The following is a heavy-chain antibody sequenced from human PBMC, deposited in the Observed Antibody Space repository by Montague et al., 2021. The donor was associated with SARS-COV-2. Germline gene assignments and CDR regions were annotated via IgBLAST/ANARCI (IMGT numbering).Heavy chain of an antibody. D-gene: IGHD3-9*01. V-gene: IGHV2-70*04. CDR2: IDWDDDK. CDR1: GFSLSTSGMR. J-gene: IGHJ4*02. CDR3: ARSYYDILTAYYTPFDY. Sequence: PPLVKPTQTLTLTCTFSGFSLSTSGMRASWIRQPPGKALEWLARIDWDDDKFYSTSLKTRLTISKDTSKNQVVLTMTNMDPVDTATYCCARSYYDILTAYYTPFDYWGQGTLVTVSS.